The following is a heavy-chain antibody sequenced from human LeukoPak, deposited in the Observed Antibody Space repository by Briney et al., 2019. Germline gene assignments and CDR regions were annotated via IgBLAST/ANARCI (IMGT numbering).Heavy chain of an antibody. CDR1: GGSISSSSYY. V-gene: IGHV4-39*07. Sequence: SETLSLTCTVSGGSISSSSYYWGWIRQPPGKGLEWIGSIYHSGSTYYNPSLKSRVTISVDTSKNQFSLKLSSVTAADTAVYYCARALGGKYNSYYYGMDVWGQGTTVTVSS. D-gene: IGHD5-24*01. CDR2: IYHSGST. J-gene: IGHJ6*02. CDR3: ARALGGKYNSYYYGMDV.